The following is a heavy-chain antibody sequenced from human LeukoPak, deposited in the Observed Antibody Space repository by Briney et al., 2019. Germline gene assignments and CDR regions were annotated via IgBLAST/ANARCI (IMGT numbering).Heavy chain of an antibody. D-gene: IGHD4-11*01. CDR3: ARVMMGATVTTFHYYCMDV. CDR2: ITSSSSHI. Sequence: GGSLRLFCAASGFTFSHYSIDWVRQAPGKGLERVASITSSSSHIYYADSVKGRFTISRDNAKNSLYLQMNSLRAEDTAIYYCARVMMGATVTTFHYYCMDVWGVGTTVTVSS. J-gene: IGHJ6*03. V-gene: IGHV3-21*01. CDR1: GFTFSHYS.